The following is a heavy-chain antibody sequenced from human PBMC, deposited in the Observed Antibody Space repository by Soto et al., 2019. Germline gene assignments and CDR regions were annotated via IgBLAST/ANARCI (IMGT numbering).Heavy chain of an antibody. V-gene: IGHV4-38-2*02. J-gene: IGHJ4*02. Sequence: TLSLTCAVSVYSISNGCYWGWIRQPPGKGLEWIGSIYHSGSTYYNPSLKSRVTISVDTSKNQFSLKLSSVTAADTAVYYCARDLSLTVPFDYWGQGTLVTVSS. CDR3: ARDLSLTVPFDY. CDR2: IYHSGST. CDR1: VYSISNGCY. D-gene: IGHD3-16*02.